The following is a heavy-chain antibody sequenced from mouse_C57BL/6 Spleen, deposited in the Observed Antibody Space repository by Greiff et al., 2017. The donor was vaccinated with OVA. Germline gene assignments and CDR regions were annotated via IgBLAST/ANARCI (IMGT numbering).Heavy chain of an antibody. Sequence: VKLMESGPGLVQPSQSLSITCTVSGFSLTSYGVHWVRQSPGKGLEWLGVIWSGGSTDYNAAFISRLSISKDNSKSQVFFKMNSLQADDTAIYYCARNYYYGRAYYFDYWGQGTTLTVSS. CDR2: IWSGGST. V-gene: IGHV2-2*01. CDR1: GFSLTSYG. CDR3: ARNYYYGRAYYFDY. J-gene: IGHJ2*01. D-gene: IGHD1-1*01.